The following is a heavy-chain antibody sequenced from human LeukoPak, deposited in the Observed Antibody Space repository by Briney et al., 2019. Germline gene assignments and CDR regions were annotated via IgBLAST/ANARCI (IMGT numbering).Heavy chain of an antibody. D-gene: IGHD2-2*01. J-gene: IGHJ4*02. CDR1: GFTFSSYS. Sequence: GGSLRLSCAASGFTFSSYSMNWVRQAPGKRLEWVSYISSSSSTIYYADSVKGRFTISRDNAKNSLYLQMNSLRDEDTAVYYCARDACSSTSCVRFDYWGQGTLVTVSS. CDR2: ISSSSSTI. CDR3: ARDACSSTSCVRFDY. V-gene: IGHV3-48*02.